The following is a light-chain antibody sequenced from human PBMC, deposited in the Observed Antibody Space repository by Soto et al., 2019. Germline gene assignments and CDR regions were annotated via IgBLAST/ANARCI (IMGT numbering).Light chain of an antibody. CDR1: QSITTY. Sequence: DIQMTQSPSSLSAAVGYRVTITCRASQSITTYLNWYQQKPGKAPNLLIYTTSNLESGVPSRFSGSGSGTDFTLTINSLQPEDFATYFCQQSYSRPRTFGQGTKVDIK. J-gene: IGKJ1*01. CDR3: QQSYSRPRT. CDR2: TTS. V-gene: IGKV1-39*01.